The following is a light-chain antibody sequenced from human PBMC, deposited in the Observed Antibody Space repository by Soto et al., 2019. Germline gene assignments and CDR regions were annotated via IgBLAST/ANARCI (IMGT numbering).Light chain of an antibody. J-gene: IGLJ1*01. CDR3: SSYTTSSTVV. V-gene: IGLV2-14*03. CDR2: EVS. Sequence: QSVLTQPASVFGSPGQSITISCAGTSSDVGGYNFVSWYQQHPGKAPKLMIYEVSNQPSGVSDRFSGSKSGNTASLTISGLQPEGEADYDCSSYTTSSTVVFGTGTKVTVL. CDR1: SSDVGGYNF.